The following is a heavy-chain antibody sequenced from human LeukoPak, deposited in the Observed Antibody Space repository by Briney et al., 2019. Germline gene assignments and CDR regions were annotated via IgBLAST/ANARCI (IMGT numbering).Heavy chain of an antibody. V-gene: IGHV3-49*04. J-gene: IGHJ4*02. CDR3: TRQGYYYDSSGYYPEPAYFDY. Sequence: GGSLRLSCTASGFTFGDYAMSWVRQAPGKGLEWVGFISSEAHGGTTEYAASVKVRFTISRDDSKSIAYLQMNSLKTEYTAVYYCTRQGYYYDSSGYYPEPAYFDYWGQGTLVTVSS. D-gene: IGHD3-22*01. CDR1: GFTFGDYA. CDR2: ISSEAHGGTT.